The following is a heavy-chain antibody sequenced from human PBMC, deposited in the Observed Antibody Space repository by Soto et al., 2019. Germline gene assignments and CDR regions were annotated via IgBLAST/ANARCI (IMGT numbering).Heavy chain of an antibody. CDR3: ARGPGYFDGTAYSPNYYGMDV. V-gene: IGHV3-48*02. D-gene: IGHD3-22*01. CDR2: ISTISTTI. CDR1: GFPLSSYS. Sequence: EVQLVESGGGLVQPGGSLRLSCAASGFPLSSYSMDWVRQAPGKGLEWVSYISTISTTIYYADSVKGRFTVSRDNAKNSLYLQMNSLRDEDTAVYYCARGPGYFDGTAYSPNYYGMDVWGQGTTVTVSS. J-gene: IGHJ6*02.